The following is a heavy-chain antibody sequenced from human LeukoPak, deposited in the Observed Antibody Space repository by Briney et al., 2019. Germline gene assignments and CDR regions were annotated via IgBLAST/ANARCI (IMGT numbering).Heavy chain of an antibody. V-gene: IGHV1-46*01. Sequence: GASVKVSFKASGYTFTIYYMHWVRQAPGQGLEWMGIINPSGGGTSYSQKFQGRVTMTTDTSTSTLYMELSSLRSEDTAVYYCASGAAAGTFSIGYWGQGTLLTVSS. D-gene: IGHD6-13*01. CDR2: INPSGGGT. CDR1: GYTFTIYY. CDR3: ASGAAAGTFSIGY. J-gene: IGHJ4*02.